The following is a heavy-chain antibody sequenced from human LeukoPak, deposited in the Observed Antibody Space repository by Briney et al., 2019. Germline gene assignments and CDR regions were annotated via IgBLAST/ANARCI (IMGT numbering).Heavy chain of an antibody. V-gene: IGHV4-34*01. CDR3: ARSTTVTSLDY. CDR1: GGSFSGYY. J-gene: IGHJ4*02. CDR2: INHSGRT. Sequence: SETLSLTCAVYGGSFSGYYWSWIRQPPGKGLEWIGEINHSGRTNYNPSLKSRVTISVDTSKNQFSLKLSSVTAADTAVYYCARSTTVTSLDYWGQGTLVTVSS. D-gene: IGHD4-17*01.